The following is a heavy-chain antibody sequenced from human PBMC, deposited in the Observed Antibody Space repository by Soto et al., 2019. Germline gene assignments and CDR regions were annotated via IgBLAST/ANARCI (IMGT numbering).Heavy chain of an antibody. Sequence: GGSLRLSCAASGFIFNEYGMHWVRQAPGKGLEWVAVIWYDGSNKYYADSVKGRFTFSRDNSKNTMSLQMNSLRDEDTAVYYCARWGCSGSNCNLNQRSFDLWGQGTLVTVSS. CDR2: IWYDGSNK. D-gene: IGHD2-15*01. V-gene: IGHV3-33*03. J-gene: IGHJ4*02. CDR3: ARWGCSGSNCNLNQRSFDL. CDR1: GFIFNEYG.